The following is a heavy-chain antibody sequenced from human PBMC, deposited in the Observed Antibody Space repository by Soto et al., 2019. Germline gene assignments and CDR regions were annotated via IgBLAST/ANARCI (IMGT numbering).Heavy chain of an antibody. J-gene: IGHJ4*02. Sequence: VASVKVSCKASGYTFTSYGISWVRQAPGQGLEWMGWISAYNGNTNYAQKLQGRVTMTTDTSTSTAYMELRSLRSDDTAVYYCARDLPNLDTAMVTPQIYWRQRTLVTVSS. CDR1: GYTFTSYG. D-gene: IGHD5-18*01. V-gene: IGHV1-18*04. CDR3: ARDLPNLDTAMVTPQIY. CDR2: ISAYNGNT.